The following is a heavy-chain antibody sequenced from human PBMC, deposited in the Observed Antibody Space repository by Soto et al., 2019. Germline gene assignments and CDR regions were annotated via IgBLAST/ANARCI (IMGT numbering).Heavy chain of an antibody. CDR1: GYTFTNYG. J-gene: IGHJ5*02. V-gene: IGHV1-18*01. D-gene: IGHD2-15*01. CDR3: ARGGVYCSAGTCPYNWFDP. CDR2: ISAYNGNT. Sequence: QVQLVQSGAEVKKPGASVKVSCKTSGYTFTNYGITWVRQAPGQGLEWMGWISAYNGNTNYAQKLQGRVSMTTDTSTTTAYMELRSMRSDDTAVYYCARGGVYCSAGTCPYNWFDPWGQGTLLTVSS.